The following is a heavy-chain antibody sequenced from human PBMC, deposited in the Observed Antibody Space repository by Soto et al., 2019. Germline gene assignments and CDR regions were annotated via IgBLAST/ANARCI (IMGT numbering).Heavy chain of an antibody. CDR3: ERGRYYVFGGGYWVVFDI. CDR2: TYYRSKWYN. D-gene: IGHD3-3*01. V-gene: IGHV6-1*01. Sequence: PSQTLSLTCAISGDSVSSNSAAWNWIRQSPSRGLEWLGRTYYRSKWYNDYAVSVKSRITINPDTSKNQFSLQLNSVTPEDTAVYSCERGRYYVFGGGYWVVFDIGGQGKMVPVSS. J-gene: IGHJ3*02. CDR1: GDSVSSNSAA.